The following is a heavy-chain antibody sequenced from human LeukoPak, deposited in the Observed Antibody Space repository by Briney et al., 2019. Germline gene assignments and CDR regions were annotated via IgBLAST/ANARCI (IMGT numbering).Heavy chain of an antibody. CDR1: GGSISSYY. CDR2: IYTSGST. Sequence: PSETLSLTCTVSGGSISSYYWSWLRQPPGKGLEWIGYIYTSGSTNYNPSLKSRVTISVDTSMNQFSLKLSSVTAADTAVYYCARGSYDYVWGSYREYNWFDPWGQGTLVTVSS. J-gene: IGHJ5*02. V-gene: IGHV4-4*09. D-gene: IGHD3-16*02. CDR3: ARGSYDYVWGSYREYNWFDP.